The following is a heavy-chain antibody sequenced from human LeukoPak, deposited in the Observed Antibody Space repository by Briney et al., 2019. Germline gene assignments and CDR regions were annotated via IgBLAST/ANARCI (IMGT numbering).Heavy chain of an antibody. CDR1: GFTLSSYA. Sequence: GGSLRLSCAASGFTLSSYAMSWVRQAPGKGLEWVSAISVSGNTYHADSGKGRFTISRDSSKNTLYLQMNRLRAEDAAVYYCARDHATYYYDSSGYYDYWGQGTLVTVSS. CDR3: ARDHATYYYDSSGYYDY. J-gene: IGHJ4*02. D-gene: IGHD3-22*01. V-gene: IGHV3-23*01. CDR2: ISVSGNT.